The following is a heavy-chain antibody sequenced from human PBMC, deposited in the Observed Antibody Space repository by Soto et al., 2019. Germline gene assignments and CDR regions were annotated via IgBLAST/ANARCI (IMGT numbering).Heavy chain of an antibody. CDR1: GGSINSYY. J-gene: IGHJ6*02. CDR2: VHHSWGS. CDR3: ARQGFGPLHGLVDV. Sequence: LVPLSLTSTVAGGSINSYYWSWIRQYPGKRMEWIGYVHHSWGSSYNPSLQSRVAISLDTSKSQFSLKVTTVTATDTAVYYCARQGFGPLHGLVDVWGQGTTVSVSS. D-gene: IGHD3-10*01. V-gene: IGHV4-59*08.